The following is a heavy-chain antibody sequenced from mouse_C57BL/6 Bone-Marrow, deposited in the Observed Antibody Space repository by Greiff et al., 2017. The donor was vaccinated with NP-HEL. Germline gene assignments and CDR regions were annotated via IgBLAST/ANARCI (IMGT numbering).Heavy chain of an antibody. V-gene: IGHV1-47*01. J-gene: IGHJ3*01. Sequence: VQLQESGAELVKPGASVKMSCKASGYTFTTYPIEWMKQNHGKSLEWIGNFHPYNDDTKYNEKFKGKATLTVEKSSSTVYLELSRLTSDDSAVYYCARGDYGPSSYWYFDVWGQGTLVTVSA. CDR1: GYTFTTYP. CDR2: FHPYNDDT. D-gene: IGHD1-1*01. CDR3: ARGDYGPSSYWYFDV.